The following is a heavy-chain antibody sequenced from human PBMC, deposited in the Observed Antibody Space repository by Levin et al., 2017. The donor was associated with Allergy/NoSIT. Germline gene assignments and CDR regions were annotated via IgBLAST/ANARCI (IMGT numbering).Heavy chain of an antibody. J-gene: IGHJ4*02. CDR3: AISSGWFSPFDS. V-gene: IGHV4-31*03. D-gene: IGHD6-19*01. Sequence: TSETLSLTCTVSGGSISSGGYYWSWIRQHPGKGLEWIGYIYYSGSTYYNPSLKSRVTISVDTSKNHFSLKLSSVTAADTAVYYCAISSGWFSPFDSWGQGTLVTVSS. CDR1: GGSISSGGYY. CDR2: IYYSGST.